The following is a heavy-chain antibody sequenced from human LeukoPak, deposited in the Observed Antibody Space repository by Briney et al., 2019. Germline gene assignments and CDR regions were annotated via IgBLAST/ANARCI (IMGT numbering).Heavy chain of an antibody. J-gene: IGHJ5*02. Sequence: ASVKVSCKASGYIFTGYYMHWVRQAPGQGLELMGWINPNSGGTNYAQKFQGRVTMTRDTSISTAYMELSRLRSDDTAVYYCARAPTSLGDSPWFDPWGQGTLVTVSS. CDR3: ARAPTSLGDSPWFDP. V-gene: IGHV1-2*02. D-gene: IGHD4-17*01. CDR2: INPNSGGT. CDR1: GYIFTGYY.